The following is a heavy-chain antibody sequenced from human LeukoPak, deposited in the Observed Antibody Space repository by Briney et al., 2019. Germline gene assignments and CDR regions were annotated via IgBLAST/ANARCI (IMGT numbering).Heavy chain of an antibody. J-gene: IGHJ6*03. CDR2: IYYSGST. CDR3: ARSYGSGSYYPYYYYYYMDV. D-gene: IGHD3-10*01. Sequence: PSETLSLTCTVSGGSISSYYWSWIRQPPGKGLEWIGYIYYSGSTNYNPSLKSRVTISVDTSKNQFPLKLSSVTAADTAVYYCARSYGSGSYYPYYYYYYMDVWGKGTTVTISS. CDR1: GGSISSYY. V-gene: IGHV4-59*01.